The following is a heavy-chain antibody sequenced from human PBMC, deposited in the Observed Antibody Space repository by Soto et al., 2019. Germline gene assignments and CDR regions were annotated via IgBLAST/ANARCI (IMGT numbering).Heavy chain of an antibody. J-gene: IGHJ4*02. CDR1: GYTFTSYG. CDR3: AREPWDYYSSGSYIDY. V-gene: IGHV1-18*01. Sequence: GASVKVSCKASGYTFTSYGISWVRQAPGQGLEWMGWISAYNGNTNYAQKLQGRVTMTTDTSTSTAYMELSSLRSDDTAVYYCAREPWDYYSSGSYIDYWGQGTLVTVSS. CDR2: ISAYNGNT. D-gene: IGHD3-10*01.